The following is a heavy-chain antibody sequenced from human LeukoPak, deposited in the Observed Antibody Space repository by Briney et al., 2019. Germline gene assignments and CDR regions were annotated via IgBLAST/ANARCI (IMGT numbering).Heavy chain of an antibody. CDR3: ARGRDGAAAATGYFDY. CDR2: INSDGSST. V-gene: IGHV3-74*01. J-gene: IGHJ4*02. D-gene: IGHD6-13*01. Sequence: GGSLRLSCAASGFTFSGYRMHWVRQAPGKGLVWVSRINSDGSSTSYADSVKGRFTISRDNSKNTLYLQMNSLRAEDTAVYYCARGRDGAAAATGYFDYWGQGTLVTVSS. CDR1: GFTFSGYR.